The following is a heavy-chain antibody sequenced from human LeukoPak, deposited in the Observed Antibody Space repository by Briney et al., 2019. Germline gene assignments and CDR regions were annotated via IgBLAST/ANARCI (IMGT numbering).Heavy chain of an antibody. CDR3: ARGDSSTWYEY. CDR1: GYSFTSYW. V-gene: IGHV5-51*01. CDR2: IYPGDSET. D-gene: IGHD6-13*01. J-gene: IGHJ4*02. Sequence: GESLKISCKGSGYSFTSYWMGWVRQMPGKGLEWMGIIYPGDSETRYSPSFQGQVTISADKSISTAYLQWSSLKASDTGMYYCARGDSSTWYEYWGQGTLVTVSS.